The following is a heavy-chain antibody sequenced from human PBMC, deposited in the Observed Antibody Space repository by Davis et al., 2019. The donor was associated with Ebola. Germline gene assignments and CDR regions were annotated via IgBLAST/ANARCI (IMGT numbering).Heavy chain of an antibody. V-gene: IGHV1-2*06. J-gene: IGHJ4*02. Sequence: ASVKVSCKASGYIFSDYYMHWVRQAPGQGLEWMGRLNPKTGDTDYAQKFQGRVTMTRDTSISTAYMEVSSLKSDDTAVYYCARGQQPEGYWGQGTLVTVSS. CDR2: LNPKTGDT. D-gene: IGHD6-13*01. CDR3: ARGQQPEGY. CDR1: GYIFSDYY.